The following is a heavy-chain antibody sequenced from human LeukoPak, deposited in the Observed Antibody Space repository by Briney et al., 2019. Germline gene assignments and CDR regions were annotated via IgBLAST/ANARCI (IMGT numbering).Heavy chain of an antibody. J-gene: IGHJ6*02. Sequence: PSETLSLTCAVSGGSISSYYWSWIWQPPGKGLEWIGHIYYSGSTYYSPSLTSRVTVSVDTSENQFSLKLSSVTAADTAVYYCARAHSIASYYYGVGVWGQGTTVTVSS. D-gene: IGHD2/OR15-2a*01. CDR2: IYYSGST. V-gene: IGHV4-59*12. CDR3: ARAHSIASYYYGVGV. CDR1: GGSISSYY.